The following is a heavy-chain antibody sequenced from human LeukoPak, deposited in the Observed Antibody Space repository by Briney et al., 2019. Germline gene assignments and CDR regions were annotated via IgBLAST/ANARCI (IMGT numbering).Heavy chain of an antibody. CDR1: GYTFTNNW. CDR3: ARGRGWVDY. D-gene: IGHD6-19*01. J-gene: IGHJ4*02. Sequence: HGESLKISCQGSGYTFTNNWITWVRQMPGRGLEWMGRIDPVDSHTDYNPSFQGHVTISVDKAVNTVYLQWGSLEASDSAMYYCARGRGWVDYWGQGALVTVSS. CDR2: IDPVDSHT. V-gene: IGHV5-10-1*01.